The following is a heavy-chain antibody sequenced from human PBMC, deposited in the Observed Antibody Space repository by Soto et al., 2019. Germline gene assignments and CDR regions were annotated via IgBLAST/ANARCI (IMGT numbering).Heavy chain of an antibody. CDR1: GFTFNNHA. J-gene: IGHJ4*02. CDR2: VSGSGGDT. D-gene: IGHD1-1*01. V-gene: IGHV3-23*01. CDR3: AKGTANDPRVYDY. Sequence: EVQLLESGGGLIQPGGSLKLSCAASGFTFNNHAMAWVRQAPGKGLEWVSAVSGSGGDTFYADSLKGRFTISRDNSKNSLYLQMDSLRAEDTAVYFCAKGTANDPRVYDYWGPGTLVTVSS.